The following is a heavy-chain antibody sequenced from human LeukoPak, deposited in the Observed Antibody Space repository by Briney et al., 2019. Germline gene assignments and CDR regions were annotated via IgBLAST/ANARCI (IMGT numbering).Heavy chain of an antibody. Sequence: SVKVSCKASGGTFSSYAISWVRQAPGQGREWMGRIIPILGIANYAQKFQGRVTITADKSTSTAYMELSSLRSEDTAVYYCARSPILSGLDYWGQGTLVTVSS. CDR2: IIPILGIA. CDR3: ARSPILSGLDY. V-gene: IGHV1-69*04. D-gene: IGHD2-21*01. CDR1: GGTFSSYA. J-gene: IGHJ4*02.